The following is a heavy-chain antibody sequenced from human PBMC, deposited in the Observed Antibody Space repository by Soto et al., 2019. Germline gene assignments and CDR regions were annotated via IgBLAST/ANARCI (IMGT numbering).Heavy chain of an antibody. Sequence: PSETLSLTCAVSGDSIKTETWWSWLRQLPGTGLEWIGEIKHTGGAYANPALRSRVSMSVDRTKNQFFLKLRSVTAADTAVYYCARHKYHSSGPSAYWGQGTLVTVSS. V-gene: IGHV4-4*02. CDR1: GDSIKTETW. D-gene: IGHD3-22*01. CDR3: ARHKYHSSGPSAY. CDR2: IKHTGGA. J-gene: IGHJ4*02.